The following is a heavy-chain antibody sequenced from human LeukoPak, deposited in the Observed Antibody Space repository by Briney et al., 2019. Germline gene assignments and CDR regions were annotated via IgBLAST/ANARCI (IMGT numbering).Heavy chain of an antibody. CDR3: AKVRTGHYFDY. V-gene: IGHV3-23*01. CDR1: GFTFSSYA. D-gene: IGHD1-14*01. Sequence: GGSLRLSCAASGFTFSSYAMSWVRQAPGKELEWVSVISGSGGSTYYADSVKGRFTISRDNSKNTLYLQMNSLRAEDTAVYYCAKVRTGHYFDYWGQGTLVTVSS. J-gene: IGHJ4*02. CDR2: ISGSGGST.